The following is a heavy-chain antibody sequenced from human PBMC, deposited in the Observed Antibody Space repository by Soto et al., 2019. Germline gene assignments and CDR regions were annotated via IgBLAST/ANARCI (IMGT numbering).Heavy chain of an antibody. J-gene: IGHJ4*02. CDR1: GGTFSSYT. Sequence: GASVKVSCKASGGTFSSYTISWVRQAPGQGLEWMGRIIPILGIANYAQKFQGRVTITADKSTSTAYMELSSLRSEDTAVYYCARAKYYDFWRRKAQKYYFDYWGQGTLVTVS. V-gene: IGHV1-69*02. D-gene: IGHD3-3*01. CDR3: ARAKYYDFWRRKAQKYYFDY. CDR2: IIPILGIA.